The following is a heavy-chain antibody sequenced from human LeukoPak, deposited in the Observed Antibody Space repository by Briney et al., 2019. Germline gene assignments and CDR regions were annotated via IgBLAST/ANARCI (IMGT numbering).Heavy chain of an antibody. J-gene: IGHJ4*02. D-gene: IGHD3-16*01. Sequence: SETLSLTCTVSDASISRYYWSWIRQPPGKGREWIGYIFYSASTNYNPSLKSPVTLSVDTSKNHFSLKLSSVTAADTAVYYCASAKSRDTNGLQWGQGTLVTVSS. CDR2: IFYSAST. CDR3: ASAKSRDTNGLQ. CDR1: DASISRYY. V-gene: IGHV4-59*08.